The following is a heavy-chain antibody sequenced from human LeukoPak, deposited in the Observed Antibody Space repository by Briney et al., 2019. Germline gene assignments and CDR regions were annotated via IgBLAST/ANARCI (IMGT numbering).Heavy chain of an antibody. CDR3: ATFQGVGRWFDP. V-gene: IGHV3-53*01. Sequence: PGGSLRLSCAASGFTVSSNYMSWVRQAPGKGLEWVSVIYSGGSTYYADSVKGRFTISRDNSKNTLYLQMKSLRAEDPAVYYWATFQGVGRWFDPWGQGTLVTVSS. J-gene: IGHJ5*02. CDR2: IYSGGST. CDR1: GFTVSSNY. D-gene: IGHD3-10*01.